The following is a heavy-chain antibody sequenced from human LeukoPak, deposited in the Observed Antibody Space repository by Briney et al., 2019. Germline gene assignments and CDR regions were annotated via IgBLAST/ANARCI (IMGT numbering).Heavy chain of an antibody. D-gene: IGHD1-26*01. CDR3: ASQVGALEIYFEH. CDR2: ITLIFGTA. V-gene: IGHV1-69*05. J-gene: IGHJ4*02. Sequence: ASVKVSCKASGGTFSSYAISWVRQAPGQGLEWMGGITLIFGTAHYAQKFQGRVTISTDESTGTAYMELRSLRFEDTAVYYCASQVGALEIYFEHWGQGTLVTVSS. CDR1: GGTFSSYA.